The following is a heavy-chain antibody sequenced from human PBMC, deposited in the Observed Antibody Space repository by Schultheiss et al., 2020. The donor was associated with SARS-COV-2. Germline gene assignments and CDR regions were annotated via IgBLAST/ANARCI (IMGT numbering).Heavy chain of an antibody. J-gene: IGHJ4*02. Sequence: GESLKISCAASGFTFSSYGMHWVRQAPGKGLEWVAVIWYDGSNEYYADSVKGRFTISKDNSKNTLYLQMNSLKTEDTAVYYCTTDLSGWYVGPFDYWGQGTLVTVSS. CDR2: IWYDGSNE. V-gene: IGHV3-33*01. D-gene: IGHD6-19*01. CDR1: GFTFSSYG. CDR3: TTDLSGWYVGPFDY.